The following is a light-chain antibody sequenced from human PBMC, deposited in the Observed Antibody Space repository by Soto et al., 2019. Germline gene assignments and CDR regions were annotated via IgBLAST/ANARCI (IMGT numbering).Light chain of an antibody. CDR2: DDR. Sequence: SYELAQPPSVSVAPGQTARVTCGGDNIGSKSVHWYQQKPGQAPVLVVYDDRARPSGIPERFSGSNSGNTATLTISRVEAGDEADYYCQVWHRGSDPFYVFGSGTKVTVL. CDR1: NIGSKS. CDR3: QVWHRGSDPFYV. V-gene: IGLV3-21*02. J-gene: IGLJ1*01.